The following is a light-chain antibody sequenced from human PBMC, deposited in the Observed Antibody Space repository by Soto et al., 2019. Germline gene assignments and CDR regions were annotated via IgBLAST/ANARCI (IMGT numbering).Light chain of an antibody. J-gene: IGKJ4*01. V-gene: IGKV3-11*01. CDR1: QSFRGL. CDR3: QQRGNWPLT. CDR2: DAY. Sequence: EVVLTQSPVTLSLSPGERATLSCRASQSFRGLLAWYQQKPGQAPRLLIYDAYNRASGIPPRFSGSGSGTDFTLNISSLEPEDSAVYYCQQRGNWPLTFGGGTKVDIK.